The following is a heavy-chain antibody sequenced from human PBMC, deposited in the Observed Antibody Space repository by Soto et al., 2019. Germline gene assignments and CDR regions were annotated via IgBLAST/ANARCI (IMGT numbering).Heavy chain of an antibody. CDR3: AKDRGSSWYGIYGY. J-gene: IGHJ4*02. CDR1: GDSVSGNSAA. CDR2: TYYRSRWYN. D-gene: IGHD6-13*01. Sequence: LSLPCAISGDSVSGNSAAWNWIRQSPSRGLEWLGRTYYRSRWYNDYAVSVKSRITVTPDTSKNQFSLHLNSVTPEDTAVYYCAKDRGSSWYGIYGYWGQGTLVTVSS. V-gene: IGHV6-1*01.